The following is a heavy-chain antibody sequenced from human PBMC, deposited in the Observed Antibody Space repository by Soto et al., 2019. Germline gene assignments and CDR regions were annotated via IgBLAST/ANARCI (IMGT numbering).Heavy chain of an antibody. CDR2: IYYSGST. Sequence: SETLSLTCTVSGGSISSSSYYWGWIRQPPGKGLEWIGSIYYSGSTYYNPSLKSRVTISVDTSKNQFSLKLSSVTAADTAVYYCARNSLQGDYYHYYYMDVWGKGTTVTVSS. CDR3: ARNSLQGDYYHYYYMDV. V-gene: IGHV4-39*01. CDR1: GGSISSSSYY. D-gene: IGHD2-21*02. J-gene: IGHJ6*03.